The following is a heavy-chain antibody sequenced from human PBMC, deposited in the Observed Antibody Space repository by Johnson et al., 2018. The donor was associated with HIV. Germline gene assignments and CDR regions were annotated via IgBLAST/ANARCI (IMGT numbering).Heavy chain of an antibody. CDR3: AREALPRGLQSSFGGAFDI. D-gene: IGHD3-16*01. CDR1: GFTFSSYA. Sequence: QVQLVESGGGVVQPGRSLRLSCAASGFTFSSYAMHWVRQAPGKGLEWVAVISYDGSNKYYADSVKGRFTISRDNSKNTLYLQMNDLRAEDTAVYYCAREALPRGLQSSFGGAFDIWGQGTMVTVSS. J-gene: IGHJ3*02. V-gene: IGHV3-30-3*01. CDR2: ISYDGSNK.